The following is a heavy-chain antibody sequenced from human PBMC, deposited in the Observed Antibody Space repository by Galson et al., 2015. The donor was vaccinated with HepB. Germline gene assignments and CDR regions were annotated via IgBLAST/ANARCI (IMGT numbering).Heavy chain of an antibody. CDR3: LLDLWAVVVPDS. CDR2: LGTDTQNI. CDR1: GFTFSSYA. Sequence: ALRPPCAAAGFTFSSYALNWVRQTSGTGQEWLSYLGTDTQNIHYADSVRGRFTISRDNAKNSLYLQMSSLRDEDTAVYYCLLDLWAVVVPDSWGQGTLVTVSS. D-gene: IGHD2-15*01. V-gene: IGHV3-48*02. J-gene: IGHJ5*01.